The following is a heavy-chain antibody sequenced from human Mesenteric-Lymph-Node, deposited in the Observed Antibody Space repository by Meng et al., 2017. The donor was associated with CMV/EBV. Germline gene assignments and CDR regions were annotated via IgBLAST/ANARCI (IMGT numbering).Heavy chain of an antibody. J-gene: IGHJ4*02. D-gene: IGHD1-26*01. V-gene: IGHV1-2*02. CDR3: ARGGLRVVGATGVDY. CDR1: GYTFTGYY. CDR2: INPNSGGT. Sequence: ASVKVSCKASGYTFTGYYMHWVRQAPGQGLEWMGWINPNSGGTNYVQKFQGRVTMTRDTSISTAYMELSRLRSDDTAVYYCARGGLRVVGATGVDYWGQGTLVTVSS.